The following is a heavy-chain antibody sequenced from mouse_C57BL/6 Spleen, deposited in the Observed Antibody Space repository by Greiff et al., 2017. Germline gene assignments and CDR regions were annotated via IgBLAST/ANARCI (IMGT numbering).Heavy chain of an antibody. Sequence: QVHVKQSGPELVKPGASVKISCKASGYAFSSSWMNWVKQRPGKGLEWIGRIYPGDGDTNYNGKFKGKATLTADKSSSTAYMQLSSLTSEDSAVYFCAREGVYYGFAYWGQGTLVTVSA. J-gene: IGHJ3*01. V-gene: IGHV1-82*01. CDR2: IYPGDGDT. CDR3: AREGVYYGFAY. D-gene: IGHD2-1*01. CDR1: GYAFSSSW.